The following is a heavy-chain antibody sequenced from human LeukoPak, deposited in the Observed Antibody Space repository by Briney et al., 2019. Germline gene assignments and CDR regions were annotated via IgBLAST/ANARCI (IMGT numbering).Heavy chain of an antibody. V-gene: IGHV1-2*02. CDR1: GYTFTGYY. CDR3: ARDLVQLERHENTFDP. D-gene: IGHD1-1*01. J-gene: IGHJ5*02. Sequence: GASVKVSCKASGYTFTGYYMHWVRQAPGQGLEWMGWINPNSGGTNYAQKFQGRVTMTRDTSITTAYMELSSLRSDDTALYFCARDLVQLERHENTFDPWGQGTLVTVSS. CDR2: INPNSGGT.